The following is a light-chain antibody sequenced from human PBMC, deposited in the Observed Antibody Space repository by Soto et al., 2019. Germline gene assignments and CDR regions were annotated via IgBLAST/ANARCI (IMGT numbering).Light chain of an antibody. Sequence: EIVMTQSPATLSVSPGARAPFSCRASQSVSSNLAWYQQKPGQTPRLLFYDASTRATGIPARFSGSGSGTEFTLTISSLQSEDFAVYYCQQYINWLTFGQGTKVDIK. V-gene: IGKV3-15*01. CDR1: QSVSSN. CDR3: QQYINWLT. J-gene: IGKJ1*01. CDR2: DAS.